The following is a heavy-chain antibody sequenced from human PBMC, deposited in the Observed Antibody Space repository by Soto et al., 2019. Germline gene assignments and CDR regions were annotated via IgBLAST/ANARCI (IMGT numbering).Heavy chain of an antibody. J-gene: IGHJ4*02. CDR1: GDSINSGGYF. CDR2: IHYSGST. Sequence: QVQLRESGPGLVKPSQTLSLACSVSGDSINSGGYFWSWIRQLPGKGLEWIGYIHYSGSTYYNPSLRGRVVMSMDTSKNDFSLKLSSVTAADTAVFYCARGFVETAMAFDYWGQGALVTVSS. CDR3: ARGFVETAMAFDY. D-gene: IGHD5-18*01. V-gene: IGHV4-31*03.